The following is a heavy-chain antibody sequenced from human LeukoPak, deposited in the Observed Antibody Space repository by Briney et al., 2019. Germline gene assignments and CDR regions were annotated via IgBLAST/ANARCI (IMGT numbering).Heavy chain of an antibody. CDR3: AKNVRDTGTFDY. CDR2: MNPNSGNT. D-gene: IGHD5-18*01. CDR1: GGTFSSYA. Sequence: GASVKVSCKASGGTFSSYAISWVRQAPGQGLEWMGWMNPNSGNTGYAQRFQGRVTMTRDTSISTAYMELNSLTSEDTAVYYCAKNVRDTGTFDYWGQGTLVTVSS. J-gene: IGHJ4*02. V-gene: IGHV1-8*02.